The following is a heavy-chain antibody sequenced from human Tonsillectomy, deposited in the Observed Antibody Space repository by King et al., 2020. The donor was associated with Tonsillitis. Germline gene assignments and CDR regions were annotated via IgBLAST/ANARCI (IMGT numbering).Heavy chain of an antibody. CDR3: ARGEMGLQYGSGSYPNWFDP. V-gene: IGHV1-69*01. CDR1: GGTFSSYA. Sequence: VQLVESGAEVKKPGSSVKVSCKASGGTFSSYAISWVRQAPGQGLEWMGGIIPIFGTANYAQKFQGRVTITADESTSTAYMELSSLRSEDTAVYYCARGEMGLQYGSGSYPNWFDPWGQGTLVTVSS. J-gene: IGHJ5*02. CDR2: IIPIFGTA. D-gene: IGHD3-10*01.